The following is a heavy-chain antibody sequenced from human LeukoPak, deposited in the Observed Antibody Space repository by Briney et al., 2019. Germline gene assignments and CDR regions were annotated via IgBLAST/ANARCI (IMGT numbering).Heavy chain of an antibody. CDR1: GFTFSSYA. Sequence: GGSLRLSCAASGFTFSSYAMSWVRQAPGKGLEWVSAISGSGGSTYYADSVKGRFTISRDNSKNTLYLQMNSLRAEDTAVYYCAKVGHDSSGFVDYYYGMDVWGQGTTVTVSS. CDR2: ISGSGGST. CDR3: AKVGHDSSGFVDYYYGMDV. V-gene: IGHV3-23*01. D-gene: IGHD3-22*01. J-gene: IGHJ6*02.